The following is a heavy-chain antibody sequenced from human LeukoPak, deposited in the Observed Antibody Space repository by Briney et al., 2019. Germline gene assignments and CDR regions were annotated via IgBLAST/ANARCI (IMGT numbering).Heavy chain of an antibody. Sequence: PGGSLRLSCAASGFTFSSHWMHWVRQAPGKGLVWVSRINSDGSSISYADSVKGRFTISRDNSKNTLYLQMNSLRAEDTAVYYWAKEDSSSWYLGFDYWGQGTLVTVSS. CDR1: GFTFSSHW. CDR2: INSDGSSI. D-gene: IGHD6-13*01. CDR3: AKEDSSSWYLGFDY. J-gene: IGHJ4*02. V-gene: IGHV3-74*01.